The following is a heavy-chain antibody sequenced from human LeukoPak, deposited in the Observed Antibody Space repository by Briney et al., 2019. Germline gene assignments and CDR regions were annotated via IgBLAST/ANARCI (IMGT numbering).Heavy chain of an antibody. D-gene: IGHD2-2*01. CDR1: GFTFSSYA. J-gene: IGHJ4*02. CDR2: ISGSGGST. V-gene: IGHV3-23*01. CDR3: AKAGCSSTSCYEDY. Sequence: PGGPLRLSCAASGFTFSSYAMSWVRQAPGKGLDWVSAISGSGGSTYYADSVKGRFTISRDNSKNTLYLQMNSLRAEDTAVYYCAKAGCSSTSCYEDYWGQGTLVTVSS.